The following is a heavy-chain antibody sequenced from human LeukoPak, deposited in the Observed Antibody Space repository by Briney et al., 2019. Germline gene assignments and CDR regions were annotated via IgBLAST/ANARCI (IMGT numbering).Heavy chain of an antibody. Sequence: PSETLSLTCAVYGGSFSGYYWSWIRQPPGKGLEWIGYIYYSGSTNYNPSLKSRVTISVDTSKNQFSLKLSSVTAADTAVYYCARAVTREYFDYWGQGTLVTVSS. CDR2: IYYSGST. J-gene: IGHJ4*02. D-gene: IGHD1-26*01. V-gene: IGHV4-59*01. CDR3: ARAVTREYFDY. CDR1: GGSFSGYY.